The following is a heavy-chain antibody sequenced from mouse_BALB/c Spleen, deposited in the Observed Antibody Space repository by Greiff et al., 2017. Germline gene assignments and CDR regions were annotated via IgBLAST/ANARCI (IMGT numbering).Heavy chain of an antibody. Sequence: EVKLVESGGGLVQPGGSLRLSCATSGFTFTDYYMSWVRQPPGKALEWLGFIRNKANGYTTEYSASVKGRFTISRDNSQSILYLQMNTLRAEDSATYYCARDKEPAMDDWGQGTSVTVSS. CDR1: GFTFTDYY. V-gene: IGHV7-3*02. CDR3: ARDKEPAMDD. J-gene: IGHJ4*01. CDR2: IRNKANGYTT.